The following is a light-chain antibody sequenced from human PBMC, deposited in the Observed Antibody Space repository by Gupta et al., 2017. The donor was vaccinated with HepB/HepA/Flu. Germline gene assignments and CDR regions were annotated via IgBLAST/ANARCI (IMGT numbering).Light chain of an antibody. CDR1: QSISSY. Sequence: DSQMTQPPSSLSASVGDRVTITCRARQSISSYLNWYQQKPGRDPKLLIYAASRIQSGVPSRFSSSGSGTDFTLTISRLQPEDFAANYCRQSYGTPFTFGHGTKVDIK. CDR2: AAS. V-gene: IGKV1-39*01. CDR3: RQSYGTPFT. J-gene: IGKJ3*01.